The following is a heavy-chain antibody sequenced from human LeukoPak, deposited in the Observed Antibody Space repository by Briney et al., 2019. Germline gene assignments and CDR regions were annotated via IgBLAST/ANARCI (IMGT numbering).Heavy chain of an antibody. V-gene: IGHV3-23*01. Sequence: PGGSLRLSCAASGFTFSSYAMSWVRQAPGKGLEWDSAISGSGGSTYYADSVKGRFTISRDNSKNTLYLQMNSLRAEDTAVYYCASTTVAGLDYWGQGTLVTVSS. CDR1: GFTFSSYA. CDR2: ISGSGGST. J-gene: IGHJ4*02. CDR3: ASTTVAGLDY. D-gene: IGHD6-19*01.